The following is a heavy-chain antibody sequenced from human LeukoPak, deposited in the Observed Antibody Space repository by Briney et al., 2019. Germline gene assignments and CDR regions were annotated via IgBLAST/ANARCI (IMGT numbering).Heavy chain of an antibody. CDR2: IIPIFGTA. V-gene: IGHV1-69*13. CDR3: ARGRLYCSSTSCYRRLDY. CDR1: GGTFSSYA. Sequence: SVKVSCKASGGTFSSYAISWVRQAPGQGLEWMGGIIPIFGTANYAQKFQGRVTITADESTSTAYMELSSLRSEDTAVYYCARGRLYCSSTSCYRRLDYWGQGTLVTVSS. D-gene: IGHD2-2*01. J-gene: IGHJ4*02.